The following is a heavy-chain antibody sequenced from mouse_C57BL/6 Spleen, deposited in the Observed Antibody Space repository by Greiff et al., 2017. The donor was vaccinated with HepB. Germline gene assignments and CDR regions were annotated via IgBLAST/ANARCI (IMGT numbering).Heavy chain of an antibody. V-gene: IGHV1-78*01. CDR1: GYTFTDHT. Sequence: QVQLQQSDAELVKPGASVKISCKVSGYTFTDHTIHWMKQRPEQGLEWIGYIYPRDGSTKYNEKFKGKATLTADKSASTAYMQLNSLTSEDSAVYFCGHPIYYYGSSLTYWGQGTLVTVSA. CDR2: IYPRDGST. D-gene: IGHD1-1*01. CDR3: GHPIYYYGSSLTY. J-gene: IGHJ3*01.